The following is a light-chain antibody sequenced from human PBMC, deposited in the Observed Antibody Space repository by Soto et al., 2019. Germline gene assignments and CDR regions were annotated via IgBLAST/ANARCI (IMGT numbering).Light chain of an antibody. V-gene: IGKV4-1*01. CDR2: WAS. CDR1: QSVLYSSNNKNY. CDR3: QQSYSTLGT. Sequence: DIVMTQSPDSLAVSLGERATINCKSSQSVLYSSNNKNYLAWYQQKPGQPPKLLIYWASTRESGVPDRFSGSGSGTDFTLTISSLQAEDVAVYYCQQSYSTLGTFGQGTKLEIK. J-gene: IGKJ2*02.